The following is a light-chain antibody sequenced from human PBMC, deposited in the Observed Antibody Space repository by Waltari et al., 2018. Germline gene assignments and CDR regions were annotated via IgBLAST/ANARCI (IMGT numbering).Light chain of an antibody. J-gene: IGLJ3*02. V-gene: IGLV2-23*02. CDR2: DVN. CDR1: SGDIGKYNL. Sequence: QSALTQTASVSGSPGQAITISCSGTSGDIGKYNLVSWYQQHPGKAPTLIIYDVNKRPSGVSNRFSGSKSGNTAFLTISGLQTADEADYYCCSYVGSAISVFGGGTKLTVL. CDR3: CSYVGSAISV.